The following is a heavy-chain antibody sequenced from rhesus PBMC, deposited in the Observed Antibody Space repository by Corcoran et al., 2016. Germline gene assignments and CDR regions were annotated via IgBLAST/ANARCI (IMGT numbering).Heavy chain of an antibody. D-gene: IGHD6-25*01. J-gene: IGHJ4*01. CDR3: ARGDSGTWIPFDY. Sequence: QAQLQESGPGLVKPSETLSLTCAVSGYSISSNYWSWIRQPPGKGLEWIGYIYGSSGSTYYNPSLNSRVTISTDTSKNQCSLKLSSVTAADTAVYYCARGDSGTWIPFDYWGQGVLVTVSS. CDR1: GYSISSNY. V-gene: IGHV4-147*01. CDR2: IYGSSGST.